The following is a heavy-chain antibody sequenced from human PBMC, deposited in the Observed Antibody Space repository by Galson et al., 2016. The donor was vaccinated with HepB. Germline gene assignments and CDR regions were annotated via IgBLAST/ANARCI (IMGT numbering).Heavy chain of an antibody. J-gene: IGHJ6*02. CDR3: ARDVSLDFSTGVYGMDV. CDR2: ISGYNGNT. CDR1: GYTFTTYG. Sequence: SVKVSCKASGYTFTTYGISWVRQAPGQGLEWMGWISGYNGNTNSAQKFQGRVTMTADTSTSTAYMELRSLRSDDTALYYCARDVSLDFSTGVYGMDVWGQGTTVTVSS. D-gene: IGHD3/OR15-3a*01. V-gene: IGHV1-18*01.